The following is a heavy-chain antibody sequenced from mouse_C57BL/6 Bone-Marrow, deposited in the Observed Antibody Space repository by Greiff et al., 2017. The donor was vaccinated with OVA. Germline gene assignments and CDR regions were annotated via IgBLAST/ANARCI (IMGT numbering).Heavy chain of an antibody. CDR3: ARSAMDY. CDR1: GYTFTSYW. Sequence: QVQLQQPGAELVMPGASVKLSCKASGYTFTSYWMHWVKQRPGQGLEWIGEIDPSDSYTNYNQKFKGKATLAVDKSSSTAYMQLSSLTSEDSAVYYCARSAMDYWGKGTSVTVAS. V-gene: IGHV1-69*01. J-gene: IGHJ4*01. CDR2: IDPSDSYT.